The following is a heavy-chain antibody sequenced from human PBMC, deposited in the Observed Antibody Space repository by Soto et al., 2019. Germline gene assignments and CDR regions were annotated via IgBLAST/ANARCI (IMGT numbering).Heavy chain of an antibody. CDR1: GFTFSSYG. J-gene: IGHJ4*02. V-gene: IGHV3-33*01. CDR3: ARLRTLYYFDY. D-gene: IGHD5-12*01. Sequence: GGSLRLSCAASGFTFSSYGMHWVRQAPGKGLEWVAVIWYDGSNKYYADSVKGRFTISRDNSKNTLYLQMNSLRAEDTAVYYCARLRTLYYFDYWGQGTLVTVSS. CDR2: IWYDGSNK.